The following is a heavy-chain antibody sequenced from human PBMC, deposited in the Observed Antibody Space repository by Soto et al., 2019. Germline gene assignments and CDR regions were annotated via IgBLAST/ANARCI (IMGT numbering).Heavy chain of an antibody. Sequence: QVQLVQSGGEVKKPGASVEVSCRTSGYMFTTYGMSWVRQAPGQGLEWMAWISAYNGNKKYAQKFQGRVTMTTVTSTSTVSMELRNLTSDDTGTYFCARTGGGMAARPLEYWGQGTLVTVSS. CDR2: ISAYNGNK. J-gene: IGHJ4*02. CDR1: GYMFTTYG. V-gene: IGHV1-18*04. D-gene: IGHD6-6*01. CDR3: ARTGGGMAARPLEY.